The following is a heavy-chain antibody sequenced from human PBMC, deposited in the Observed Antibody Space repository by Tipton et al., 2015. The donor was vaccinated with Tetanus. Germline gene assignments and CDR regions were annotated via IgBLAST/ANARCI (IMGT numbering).Heavy chain of an antibody. CDR3: ARSKLLWFGESLSGFDS. V-gene: IGHV4-61*08. D-gene: IGHD3-10*01. Sequence: TLSLTCTVSGGSVRGGDHYWSWIRQPPGKGLEWLAYVSSSGASNSDYFLKSRITISQDTSKNQFSLKLTSVTAADTAVYYCARSKLLWFGESLSGFDSWGQGTLVTVSA. CDR1: GGSVRGGDHY. CDR2: VSSSGAS. J-gene: IGHJ4*02.